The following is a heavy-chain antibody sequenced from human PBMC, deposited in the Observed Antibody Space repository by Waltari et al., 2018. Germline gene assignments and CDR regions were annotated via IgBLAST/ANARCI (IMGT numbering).Heavy chain of an antibody. CDR2: IYTSGST. V-gene: IGHV4-61*02. D-gene: IGHD3-10*01. CDR1: GGSISSGSYY. Sequence: QVQLQVSGPGLVKPSQTLSLTCTVSGGSISSGSYYWSWIRQPAGKGLEWIGRIYTSGSTNYNPSLKSRVTISVDTSKNQFSLKLSSVTAADTAVYYCARVHYGSGGIDYWGQGTLVTVSS. CDR3: ARVHYGSGGIDY. J-gene: IGHJ4*02.